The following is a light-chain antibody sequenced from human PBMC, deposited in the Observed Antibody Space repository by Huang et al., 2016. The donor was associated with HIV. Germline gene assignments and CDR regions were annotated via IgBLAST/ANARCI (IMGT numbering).Light chain of an antibody. CDR1: QSLVHSDGDTY. CDR3: MQGTHWPPYT. J-gene: IGKJ2*01. V-gene: IGKV2-30*02. CDR2: KAS. Sequence: VVMTQSPLSLDVILGQPASISCRSSQSLVHSDGDTYLNWCHQRPGQSPRRLIYKASNRDSGVPDRFSGSGSGTDFTLKISRVEADDVGVYYCMQGTHWPPYTFGQGTKLEIK.